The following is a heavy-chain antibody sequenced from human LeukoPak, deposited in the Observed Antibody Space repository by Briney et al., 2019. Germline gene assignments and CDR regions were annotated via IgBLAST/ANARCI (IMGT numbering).Heavy chain of an antibody. Sequence: PGGSLRLSCAASGFTFSTYEINWVRQAPGKGLEWVSYISSSGSTIYYADSVKGRFTISRDNAKNSLYLQMNSLRPEDTAVYYCARDYGGSSPFDYWGQGTLVTVSS. CDR1: GFTFSTYE. CDR3: ARDYGGSSPFDY. V-gene: IGHV3-48*03. J-gene: IGHJ4*02. CDR2: ISSSGSTI. D-gene: IGHD4-23*01.